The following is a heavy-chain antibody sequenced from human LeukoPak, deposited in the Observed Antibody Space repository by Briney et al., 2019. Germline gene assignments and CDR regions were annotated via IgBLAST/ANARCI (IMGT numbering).Heavy chain of an antibody. CDR2: IVVGSGNT. V-gene: IGHV1-58*02. Sequence: EASVKVSCKASGFTFTSSAMQWVRQARGQRLEWIGWIVVGSGNTNYAQKFQERVTITRDMSTSTAYMELSSLRSEDTAVYYCARDDDSSIAARPRRLYGMDVWGQGTTVTVSS. D-gene: IGHD6-6*01. CDR1: GFTFTSSA. J-gene: IGHJ6*02. CDR3: ARDDDSSIAARPRRLYGMDV.